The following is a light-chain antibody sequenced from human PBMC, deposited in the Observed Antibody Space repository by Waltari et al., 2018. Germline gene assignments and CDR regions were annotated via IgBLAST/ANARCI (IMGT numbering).Light chain of an antibody. CDR3: NQYYRSPT. CDR2: GAS. CDR1: QSIFSSSQNRNY. Sequence: DIIMTQSPDSLAVSLGERATINCKSSQSIFSSSQNRNYLAWYQQKPGQSPTLLIYGASTRECGVPDRFRGAWSVTDFTLAISTVPAEDVGEYYCNQYYRSPTFGGGIKVQIK. V-gene: IGKV4-1*01. J-gene: IGKJ4*01.